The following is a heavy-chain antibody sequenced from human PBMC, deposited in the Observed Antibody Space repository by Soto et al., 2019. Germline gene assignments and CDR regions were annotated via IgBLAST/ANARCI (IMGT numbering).Heavy chain of an antibody. V-gene: IGHV4-59*08. CDR2: IYYSGST. CDR1: GGSISRYY. Sequence: PSETLSLTCTVSGGSISRYYWSWIRQPPGKGLEWIGYIYYSGSTNYNPSLKSRVTISVDTSKNQFSLKLSSVTAAVTAVYYCARGPYDFWSGDPDYYYYYMDVWGKGTTVTVSS. J-gene: IGHJ6*03. CDR3: ARGPYDFWSGDPDYYYYYMDV. D-gene: IGHD3-3*01.